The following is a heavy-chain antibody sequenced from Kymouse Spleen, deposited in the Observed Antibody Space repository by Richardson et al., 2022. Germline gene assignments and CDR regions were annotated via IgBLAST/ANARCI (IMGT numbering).Heavy chain of an antibody. CDR2: IWYDGSNK. D-gene: IGHD1-7*01. Sequence: QVQLVESGGGVVQPGRSLRLSCAASGFTFSSYGMHWVRQAPGKGLEWVAVIWYDGSNKYYADSVKGRFTISRDNSKNTLYLQMNSLRAEDTAVYYCARALNWNYVDVWGQGTTVTVSS. J-gene: IGHJ6*02. CDR3: ARALNWNYVDV. V-gene: IGHV3-33*01. CDR1: GFTFSSYG.